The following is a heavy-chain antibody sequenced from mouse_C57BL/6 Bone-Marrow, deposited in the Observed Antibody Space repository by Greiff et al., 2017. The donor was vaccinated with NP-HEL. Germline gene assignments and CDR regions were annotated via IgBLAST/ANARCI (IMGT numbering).Heavy chain of an antibody. J-gene: IGHJ2*01. CDR1: GYTFTSYW. Sequence: QVQLQQPGAELVKPGASVKLSCKASGYTFTSYWMQWVKQRPGKGLEWIGEIDPSDSYTNYNQKFKGKATLTVDTSSSTAYMQLSSLTSEDSAVYYCARSGWLHLYYFDYWGQGTTLTVSS. CDR2: IDPSDSYT. V-gene: IGHV1-50*01. D-gene: IGHD2-3*01. CDR3: ARSGWLHLYYFDY.